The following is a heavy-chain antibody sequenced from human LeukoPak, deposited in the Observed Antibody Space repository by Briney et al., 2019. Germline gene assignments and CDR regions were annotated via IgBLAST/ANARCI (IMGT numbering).Heavy chain of an antibody. J-gene: IGHJ5*02. V-gene: IGHV1-69*06. D-gene: IGHD2-2*01. CDR3: ARDAGYCSSTSCYPGWFDP. CDR1: GGTFSSYA. CDR2: IIPIFGTA. Sequence: GASVKVSCKASGGTFSSYAISRVRQAPGQGLEWMGGIIPIFGTANYAQKFQGRVTITADKSTSTAYMELSSLRSEDTAVYYCARDAGYCSSTSCYPGWFDPWGQGTLVTVSS.